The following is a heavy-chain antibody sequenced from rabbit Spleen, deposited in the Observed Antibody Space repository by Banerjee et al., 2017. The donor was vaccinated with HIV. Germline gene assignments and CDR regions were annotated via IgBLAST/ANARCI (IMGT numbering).Heavy chain of an antibody. D-gene: IGHD1-1*01. CDR3: ARDLVAVIGWNFNL. V-gene: IGHV1S40*01. CDR1: GFSFSSRYY. J-gene: IGHJ4*01. CDR2: IYSGSSGDT. Sequence: QSLEESGGDLVKPGASLTLTCTASGFSFSSRYYMCWVRQAPGKGLEWIACIYSGSSGDTYYASWAKGRFTMSRTSSTTVTLQMTSLTAADTATYFCARDLVAVIGWNFNLWGPGTLVTVS.